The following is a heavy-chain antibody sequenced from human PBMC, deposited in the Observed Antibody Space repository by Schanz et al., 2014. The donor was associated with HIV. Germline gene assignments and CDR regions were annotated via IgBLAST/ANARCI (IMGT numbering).Heavy chain of an antibody. D-gene: IGHD2-8*01. Sequence: QVQLVQSGAEVKKPGASVKVSCKASGYTFTSNGISWVRQAPGQGLEWMGGINPIYGIANYAQKFQGRVTITADKSTSTAYMELSSLTSDDTAVYYCTRGARDCSNGVCGGTYFDYWGQGTLVTVSS. CDR1: GYTFTSNG. J-gene: IGHJ4*02. CDR2: INPIYGIA. V-gene: IGHV1-69*10. CDR3: TRGARDCSNGVCGGTYFDY.